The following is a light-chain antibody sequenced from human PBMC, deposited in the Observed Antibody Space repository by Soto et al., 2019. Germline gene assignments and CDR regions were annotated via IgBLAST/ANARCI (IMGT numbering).Light chain of an antibody. CDR1: NSNIGNKY. Sequence: QSVLTQPPSLSAAPGQKVTISCSGSNSNIGNKYVSWYQLLPGAAPKLLIYYNYKRPSGIPDRFSGSQYGTSATLGITGLQTGDEADYYCGSWDSRLCVVVFGGGTKLTVL. J-gene: IGLJ3*02. CDR2: YNY. CDR3: GSWDSRLCVVV. V-gene: IGLV1-51*01.